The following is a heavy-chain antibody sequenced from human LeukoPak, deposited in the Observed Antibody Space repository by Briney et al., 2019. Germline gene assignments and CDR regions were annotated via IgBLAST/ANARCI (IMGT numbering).Heavy chain of an antibody. CDR2: ISAYNGNT. CDR1: GYTFTTLD. V-gene: IGHV1-18*01. D-gene: IGHD4-17*01. CDR3: ARDDPTVTEYVFDY. Sequence: GASVKVSCKASGYTFTTLDISWVRQAPGQGLEWMGWISAYNGNTNYAQKLQGRVTMTTDTSTSTAYMELRSLRSDDTAVYYCARDDPTVTEYVFDYWGQGTLVTVSS. J-gene: IGHJ4*02.